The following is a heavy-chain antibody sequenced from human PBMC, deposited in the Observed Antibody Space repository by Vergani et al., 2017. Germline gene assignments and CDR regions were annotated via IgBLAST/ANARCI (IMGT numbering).Heavy chain of an antibody. CDR3: ARAPQVMFVVVTGYMDV. CDR1: GFTFIMHA. D-gene: IGHD3-3*01. CDR2: LSASDRRP. Sequence: EVQLLESGGDLVQPGGSLRLSCAASGFTFIMHAMSWVRQAPGKGLEWVSTLSASDRRPDYADTVKGRFTISRDNSKNTLYLQMNSLRAEDTAVYYCARAPQVMFVVVTGYMDVWGKGTTVTVPS. V-gene: IGHV3-23*01. J-gene: IGHJ6*03.